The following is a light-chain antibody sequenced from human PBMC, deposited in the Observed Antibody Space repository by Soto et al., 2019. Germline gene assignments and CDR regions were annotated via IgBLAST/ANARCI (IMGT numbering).Light chain of an antibody. CDR2: AGS. CDR3: MQALQAPFS. J-gene: IGKJ3*01. V-gene: IGKV2-28*01. CDR1: QSLLHSNGYNY. Sequence: EIVMTQSPLSLPVTPGEPASISCKSSQSLLHSNGYNYLDWYLQKPGQSPQLLIYAGSNRACWVPDRFSGSGSGTDFTLKISRVEAEDVAVYYCMQALQAPFSFGPGTKVDIK.